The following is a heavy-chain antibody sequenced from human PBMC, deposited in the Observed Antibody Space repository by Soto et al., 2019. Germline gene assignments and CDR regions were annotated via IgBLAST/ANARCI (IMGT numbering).Heavy chain of an antibody. D-gene: IGHD6-19*01. CDR1: GGTFSSYA. Sequence: QVQLVQSGAEVKKPGSSVKVSCKASGGTFSSYAISWVRQAPGQGLEWMGGIIPLFGTATYAQKFQGRVTIPADESTSTAYMELSSLRSDDTAVYYCADRDPYRSGWAFDYWGQGTLVTVSS. V-gene: IGHV1-69*12. CDR3: ADRDPYRSGWAFDY. J-gene: IGHJ4*02. CDR2: IIPLFGTA.